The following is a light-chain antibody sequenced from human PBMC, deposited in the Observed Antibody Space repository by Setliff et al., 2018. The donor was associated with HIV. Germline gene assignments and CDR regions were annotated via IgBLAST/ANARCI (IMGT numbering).Light chain of an antibody. J-gene: IGLJ1*01. Sequence: ALAQPASVSGSPGQSITISCTGTSSDVGGYNYVSWYQQHPGKAPKLMIYEVSNRPSGVSNRFSGSKSGNTASLTISGLQAEDEADYSCSSYTSSSTYVFGTGTKVTVL. CDR2: EVS. CDR1: SSDVGGYNY. CDR3: SSYTSSSTYV. V-gene: IGLV2-14*01.